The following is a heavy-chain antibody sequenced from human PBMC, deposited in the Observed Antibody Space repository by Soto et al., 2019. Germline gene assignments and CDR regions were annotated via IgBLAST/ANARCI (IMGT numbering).Heavy chain of an antibody. D-gene: IGHD1-26*01. J-gene: IGHJ6*02. CDR1: GFTFDDYA. CDR2: ISWNSGSI. V-gene: IGHV3-9*01. CDR3: AKEMLGARHYYYGMDV. Sequence: GGSLRLSCAASGFTFDDYAMHWVRQAPGKGLEWVSGISWNSGSIGYADSVKGRFTISRDNAKNSLYLQMNSLRAEDTALYYCAKEMLGARHYYYGMDVWGQGTTVTVSS.